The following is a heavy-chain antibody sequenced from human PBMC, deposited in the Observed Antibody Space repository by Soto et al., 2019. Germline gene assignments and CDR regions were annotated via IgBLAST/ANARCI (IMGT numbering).Heavy chain of an antibody. Sequence: ASVKVSCKASGYTFTSYYMHWVRQAPGQGLEWMGIINPSGGSTSYAQKFQGRVTMTRDTSTSTVYMELSSLRSEDTAVYYCARATIRAAGPFDPWGQGTLVTSPQ. V-gene: IGHV1-46*01. J-gene: IGHJ5*02. CDR1: GYTFTSYY. D-gene: IGHD6-13*01. CDR2: INPSGGST. CDR3: ARATIRAAGPFDP.